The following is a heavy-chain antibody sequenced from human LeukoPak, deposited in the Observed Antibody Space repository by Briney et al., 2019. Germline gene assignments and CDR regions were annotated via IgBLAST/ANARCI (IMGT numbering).Heavy chain of an antibody. D-gene: IGHD1-26*01. CDR2: ISSSSSYI. V-gene: IGHV3-21*01. CDR1: GFTFSSYS. Sequence: AGGSLRLSCAASGFTFSSYSMNWVRQAPGKGLEWVSSISSSSSYIYYADSVKGRFTISRDNAKNSLYLQINSLRAEDTAVYYCARVKWELPRRMGYAFDIWGQGTMVTVSS. J-gene: IGHJ3*02. CDR3: ARVKWELPRRMGYAFDI.